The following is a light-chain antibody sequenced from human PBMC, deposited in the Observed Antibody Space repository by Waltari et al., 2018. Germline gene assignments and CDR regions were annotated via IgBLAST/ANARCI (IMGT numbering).Light chain of an antibody. CDR3: LQYNDWPPLT. V-gene: IGKV3-15*01. CDR1: QSVDSN. J-gene: IGKJ4*01. Sequence: EVVMTQSPAPLSVSPGHTSTLSCRSRQSVDSNLAWYQQTPGQPPKFLIFSASTRATGIPSRFSGDGFVTEFTLTINSLQSEDFAVYYCLQYNDWPPLTFGGVTKVEMK. CDR2: SAS.